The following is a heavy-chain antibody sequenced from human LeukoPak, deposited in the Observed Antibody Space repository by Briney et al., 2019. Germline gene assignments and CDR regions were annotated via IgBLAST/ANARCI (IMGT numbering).Heavy chain of an antibody. CDR3: AKPTRGSGSFLIDY. V-gene: IGHV3-33*06. Sequence: PGGSLRLSCATSGFSFSNYGMHWVRQAPGKGLEWVAVIWNDGTYKYYADSVKGRFTISRDNSKNTLYLQMNSLGAEDTAVYYCAKPTRGSGSFLIDYWGQGTLVTVSS. CDR2: IWNDGTYK. J-gene: IGHJ4*02. CDR1: GFSFSNYG. D-gene: IGHD1-26*01.